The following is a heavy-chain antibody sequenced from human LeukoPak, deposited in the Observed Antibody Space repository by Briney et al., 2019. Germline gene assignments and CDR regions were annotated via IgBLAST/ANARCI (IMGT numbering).Heavy chain of an antibody. CDR2: IIPILCIA. D-gene: IGHD3-10*01. J-gene: IGHJ6*02. CDR3: AREVGYYYGSGKPYYYGMDV. V-gene: IGHV1-69*04. Sequence: SVKVSCKASGGTFSSYAISWVRQAPGQGLEWMGRIIPILCIANYAQKFQGRVSITADKSTSTAYMELSSLRSEDTAVYYCAREVGYYYGSGKPYYYGMDVWGQGTTVTVSS. CDR1: GGTFSSYA.